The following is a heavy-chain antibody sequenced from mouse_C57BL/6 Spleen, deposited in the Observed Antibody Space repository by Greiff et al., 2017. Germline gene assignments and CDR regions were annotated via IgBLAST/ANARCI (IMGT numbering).Heavy chain of an antibody. CDR2: INPSNGGT. J-gene: IGHJ2*01. D-gene: IGHD1-1*01. CDR3: ARGLRGFYFDY. Sequence: VQLQQPGTELVKPGASVKLSCKASGYTFTSYWMHWVKQRPGQGLEWIGNINPSNGGTNYNETFKSKATLAVDKSSSTAYMQLSSLTSEYSAVYYGARGLRGFYFDYGGQGTTLTVSS. V-gene: IGHV1-53*01. CDR1: GYTFTSYW.